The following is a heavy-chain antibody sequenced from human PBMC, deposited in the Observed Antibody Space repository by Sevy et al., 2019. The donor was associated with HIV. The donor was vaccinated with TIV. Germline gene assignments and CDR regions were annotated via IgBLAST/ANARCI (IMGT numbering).Heavy chain of an antibody. CDR3: ARVAVEYCTNDCYHRFDH. D-gene: IGHD2-8*01. CDR2: ISHDGNNR. CDR1: GFTFPIYS. J-gene: IGHJ4*02. V-gene: IGHV3-30*04. Sequence: GGSLRLSCVASGFTFPIYSVVWVRRAPGKGLEWLTLISHDGNNRYYADSVKGRFTISRDNSNNILYLQMTSLRVEDTALYFCARVAVEYCTNDCYHRFDHWALGTLVTVSS.